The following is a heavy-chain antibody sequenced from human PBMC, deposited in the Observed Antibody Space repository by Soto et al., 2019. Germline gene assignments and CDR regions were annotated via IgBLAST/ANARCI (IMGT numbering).Heavy chain of an antibody. CDR1: GFTFSSYA. V-gene: IGHV3-23*01. CDR3: AKQVRDGTSSPYYFDY. CDR2: ISGSGGST. J-gene: IGHJ4*02. Sequence: PGGSLRLSCAASGFTFSSYAMSWVRQAPGKGLEWVSAISGSGGSTYYADSVKGRFTISRDNSENTLSLQMNSLRAEDTAVYYCAKQVRDGTSSPYYFDYWGQGTLVTISS. D-gene: IGHD6-6*01.